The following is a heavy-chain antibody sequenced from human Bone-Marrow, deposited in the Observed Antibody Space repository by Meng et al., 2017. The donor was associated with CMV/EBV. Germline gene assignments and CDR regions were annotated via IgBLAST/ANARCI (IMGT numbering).Heavy chain of an antibody. D-gene: IGHD1-26*01. Sequence: ASVKVSCKASGYTLTSYDINWVRQATGQGLEWMGWMNPNSGNTGYAQKFQGRVTMTRNTSISTAYMELSSLRSEDTAVYYCARGGWELRKFDYWGQGTLVTVSS. CDR1: GYTLTSYD. CDR2: MNPNSGNT. V-gene: IGHV1-8*01. CDR3: ARGGWELRKFDY. J-gene: IGHJ4*02.